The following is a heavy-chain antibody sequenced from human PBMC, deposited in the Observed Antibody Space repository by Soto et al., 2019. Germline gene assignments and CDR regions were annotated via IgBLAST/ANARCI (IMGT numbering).Heavy chain of an antibody. J-gene: IGHJ4*02. D-gene: IGHD5-12*01. CDR2: IWYDGSNK. CDR1: GFTFSSYG. V-gene: IGHV3-33*01. Sequence: ESGGGVVQPGRSLRLSCVASGFTFSSYGMHWVRQAPGKGLEWVAVIWYDGSNKYYADSVKGRFTISRDNSKNTLYLQMNSLRAEDTAVYYCARGALLEMATILEWGQGTLVTVSS. CDR3: ARGALLEMATILE.